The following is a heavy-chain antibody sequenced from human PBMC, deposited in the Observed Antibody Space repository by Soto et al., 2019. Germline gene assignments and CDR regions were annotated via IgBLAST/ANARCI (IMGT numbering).Heavy chain of an antibody. Sequence: PSETLSLTCGVYGGSFIGYYWSWSRQPPGKGLEWIGEINHSGSTNYNPSLKSRVTISVDTSKNQFSLKLSSVSAADTAVYYCASRFRVGASWGQGTMVTVSS. CDR1: GGSFIGYY. J-gene: IGHJ3*01. D-gene: IGHD1-26*01. CDR3: ASRFRVGAS. CDR2: INHSGST. V-gene: IGHV4-34*01.